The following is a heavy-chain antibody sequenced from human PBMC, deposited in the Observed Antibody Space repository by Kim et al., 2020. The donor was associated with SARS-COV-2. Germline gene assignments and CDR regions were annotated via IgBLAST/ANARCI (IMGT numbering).Heavy chain of an antibody. CDR1: GRW. CDR3: ARLXXXSGKYFWXDP. J-gene: IGHJ5*02. D-gene: IGHD1-26*01. V-gene: IGHV4-4*02. Sequence: GRWWTWGPQPPGKGLEWIGEIXHSGGTXDNPXXRSXXXISVDXXXNHFSLNLSXVTAADTAXXXCARLXXXSGKYFWXDPWGQGTLAT. CDR2: IXHSGGT.